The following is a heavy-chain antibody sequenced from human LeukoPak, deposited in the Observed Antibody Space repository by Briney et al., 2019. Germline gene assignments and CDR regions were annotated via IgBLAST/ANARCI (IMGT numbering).Heavy chain of an antibody. J-gene: IGHJ6*02. D-gene: IGHD2-2*01. V-gene: IGHV4-61*01. Sequence: PSETLSLTCTVSGGSVSSGSYYWSWIRQPPGKGLEWIGYIHYSGSTNYNPSLKSRVTISVDTSKNQFSLKLSSVTAADTAMYYCARDKLVGYYYGMDVWGQGTTVTVSS. CDR1: GGSVSSGSYY. CDR2: IHYSGST. CDR3: ARDKLVGYYYGMDV.